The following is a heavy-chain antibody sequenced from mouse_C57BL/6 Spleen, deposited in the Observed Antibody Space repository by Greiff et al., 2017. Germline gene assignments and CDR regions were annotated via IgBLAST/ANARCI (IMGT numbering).Heavy chain of an antibody. CDR3: ARSDSAGPYYYAMDY. D-gene: IGHD3-2*02. CDR2: IYPGSGST. J-gene: IGHJ4*01. Sequence: QVQLQQPGAELVKPGASVKMSCKASGYTFTSYWITWVKQRPGQGLEWIGDIYPGSGSTNYNEKFKSKATLTVDTSSSTAYMQLSSLTSEDSAVYYSARSDSAGPYYYAMDYWGQGTSVTVSS. V-gene: IGHV1-55*01. CDR1: GYTFTSYW.